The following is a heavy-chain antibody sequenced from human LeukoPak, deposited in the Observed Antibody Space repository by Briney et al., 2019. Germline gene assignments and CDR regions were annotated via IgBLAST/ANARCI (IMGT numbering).Heavy chain of an antibody. CDR3: AKLLGDVTTFDY. Sequence: PGESLRLSCAASGFTFSRSWMTWVRQAPGKGLEWVASINQDGSVKHYMDSVEGRFTISRDNSNNLLFLQMYSLRAEDTAVYYCAKLLGDVTTFDYWGQGTLVTVSS. CDR2: INQDGSVK. CDR1: GFTFSRSW. D-gene: IGHD3-16*01. J-gene: IGHJ4*02. V-gene: IGHV3-7*01.